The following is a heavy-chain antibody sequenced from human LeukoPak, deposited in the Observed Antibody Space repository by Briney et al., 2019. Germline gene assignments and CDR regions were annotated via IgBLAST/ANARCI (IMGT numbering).Heavy chain of an antibody. CDR2: IYYSGST. CDR3: ARGGSYYGDAFDI. Sequence: PSETLSLTCTVSGGSISSGGYYWSWIRQHPGKCLEWIGYIYYSGSTYYNPSLKSRVTISVDTSKNQFSLKLSSVTAADTAVYYCARGGSYYGDAFDIWGQGTMVTVSS. D-gene: IGHD1-26*01. J-gene: IGHJ3*02. CDR1: GGSISSGGYY. V-gene: IGHV4-31*03.